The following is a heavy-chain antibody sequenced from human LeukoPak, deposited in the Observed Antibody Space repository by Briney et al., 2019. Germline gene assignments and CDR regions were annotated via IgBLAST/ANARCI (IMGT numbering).Heavy chain of an antibody. CDR1: GGSFSGYY. CDR2: INHSGST. CDR3: ARDAPRPYSNYAGMDV. D-gene: IGHD5-12*01. Sequence: SETLSLTCAVYGGSFSGYYWNWIRQPPGNGLEWIGEINHSGSTNYNSSLKSRVTISVDTSRNQCSLRLSSVTAADTAVYYCARDAPRPYSNYAGMDVWGQGTTVTVSS. V-gene: IGHV4-34*01. J-gene: IGHJ6*02.